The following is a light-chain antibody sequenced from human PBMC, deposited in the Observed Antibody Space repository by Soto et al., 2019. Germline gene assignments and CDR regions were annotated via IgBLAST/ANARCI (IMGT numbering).Light chain of an antibody. CDR3: QQYNNWPRT. V-gene: IGKV3-15*01. CDR2: GAS. Sequence: EIVMTQSPATLSVSPGERATLSCRANQSVSSNLAWYQQKPDQAPRLLIYGASTRATGISARFSGSGSGTEFTLTISSLQSEDFAVYYCQQYNNWPRTFGQGTKVDIK. CDR1: QSVSSN. J-gene: IGKJ1*01.